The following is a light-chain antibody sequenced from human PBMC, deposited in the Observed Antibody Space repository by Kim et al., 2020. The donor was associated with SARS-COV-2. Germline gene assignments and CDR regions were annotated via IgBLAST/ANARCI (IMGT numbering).Light chain of an antibody. V-gene: IGKV1-39*01. CDR2: DAS. CDR3: QQSYNLIT. Sequence: SASVGDSVTTTCRASQTSSTDLTWYQQKPGNAPKLLIYDASSLQSGVPSRFSGSGSGTDFTLTISNLQPEDFATYYCQQSYNLITFGQGTRLEIK. J-gene: IGKJ5*01. CDR1: QTSSTD.